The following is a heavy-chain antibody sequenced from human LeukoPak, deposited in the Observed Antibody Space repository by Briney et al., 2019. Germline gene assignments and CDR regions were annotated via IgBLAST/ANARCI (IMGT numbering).Heavy chain of an antibody. J-gene: IGHJ4*02. V-gene: IGHV3-48*03. CDR3: ARHNNYGSGSYDGYFDY. CDR1: GFTFSSYE. CDR2: ISSSDSTI. Sequence: GGSLRLSCAASGFTFSSYEMHWVRQPPGKGLEWVSYISSSDSTIYYADSVKGRFTISRDNAKNSLYLQMNSLRAEDTAVYYCARHNNYGSGSYDGYFDYWGQGTLVTVSS. D-gene: IGHD3-10*01.